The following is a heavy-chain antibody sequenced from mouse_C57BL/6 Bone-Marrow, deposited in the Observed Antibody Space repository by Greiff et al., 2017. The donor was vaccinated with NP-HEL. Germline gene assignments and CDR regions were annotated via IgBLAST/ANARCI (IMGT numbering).Heavy chain of an antibody. CDR1: GFNIKDDY. D-gene: IGHD1-1*01. J-gene: IGHJ2*01. CDR2: IDPENGDT. CDR3: TTSITTVVAR. Sequence: EVKLMESGAELVRPGASVKLSCTASGFNIKDDYMHWVKQRPEQGLEWIGWIDPENGDTEYASKFQGKATITADTSSNTAYLQLSSLTSEDTAVYYCTTSITTVVARWGQGTTLTVSS. V-gene: IGHV14-4*01.